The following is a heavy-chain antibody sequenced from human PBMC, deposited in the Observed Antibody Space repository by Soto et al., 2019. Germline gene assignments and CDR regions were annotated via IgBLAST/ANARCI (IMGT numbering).Heavy chain of an antibody. CDR3: ARGNMDV. CDR2: TSKDGINT. Sequence: QVQLVESGGGVVQPGRSLRLSCAASAFTLSKFAMHWVRQAPGKGLEWVAVTSKDGINTYYADSVKGRFTISRDNSKSTIYLQMNGLRTEGTALDYCARGNMDVWGQGTTVTVSS. CDR1: AFTLSKFA. J-gene: IGHJ6*02. D-gene: IGHD1-1*01. V-gene: IGHV3-30-3*01.